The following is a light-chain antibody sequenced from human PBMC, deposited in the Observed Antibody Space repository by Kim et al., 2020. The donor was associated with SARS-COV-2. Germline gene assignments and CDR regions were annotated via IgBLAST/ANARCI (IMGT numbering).Light chain of an antibody. V-gene: IGLV1-44*01. J-gene: IGLJ1*01. Sequence: GQRVTIPCSGSSPNIGSRIVNWYQTLPGPAPKLLIYSNNQRPSGLPDRFSGSKSGTSGSLAISGLQSEDEADYYCAAWDGSLNGYVFGTGTKVTVL. CDR2: SNN. CDR3: AAWDGSLNGYV. CDR1: SPNIGSRI.